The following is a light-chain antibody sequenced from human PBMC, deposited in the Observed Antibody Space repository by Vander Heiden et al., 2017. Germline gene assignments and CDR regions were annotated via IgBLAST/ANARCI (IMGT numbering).Light chain of an antibody. Sequence: EIVTTQPPATLSVSPGDRATLTCRASQGISSNLAWYQQKPGQAPGLLIYGASTRATGIPARFSGSGSGTEFTLTISSLQSEDFAVYYCQQYNNWPRTFGQGTKVEIK. CDR1: QGISSN. J-gene: IGKJ1*01. CDR2: GAS. CDR3: QQYNNWPRT. V-gene: IGKV3-15*01.